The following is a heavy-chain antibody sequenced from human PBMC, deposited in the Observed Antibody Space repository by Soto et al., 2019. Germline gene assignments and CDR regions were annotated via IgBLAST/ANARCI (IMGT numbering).Heavy chain of an antibody. CDR1: GYTISVDP. CDR2: INAGNGNT. CDR3: ARVVNGTTDY. Sequence: SVKVSSKDPGYTISVDPRHWVRQAPGQRLEWLAWINAGNGNTRYSQRFQGRVTITRDTSASTAYMELNSLTSEDTAMYYCARVVNGTTDYWGQGTPVTVSS. D-gene: IGHD2-8*01. J-gene: IGHJ4*02. V-gene: IGHV1-3*01.